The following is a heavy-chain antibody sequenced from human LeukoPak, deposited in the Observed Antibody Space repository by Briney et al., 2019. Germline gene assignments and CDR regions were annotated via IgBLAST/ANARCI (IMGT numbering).Heavy chain of an antibody. Sequence: ASVEVSCKASGYTFTGYYMHWVRQAPGQGLEWMGWINPNSGDTNYAQKFQGRVTMTRDTSINTAYMELTRLTSDDTAVYYCARVYSIRSFDYWGQGTLVTVSS. J-gene: IGHJ4*02. D-gene: IGHD2-15*01. V-gene: IGHV1-2*02. CDR3: ARVYSIRSFDY. CDR1: GYTFTGYY. CDR2: INPNSGDT.